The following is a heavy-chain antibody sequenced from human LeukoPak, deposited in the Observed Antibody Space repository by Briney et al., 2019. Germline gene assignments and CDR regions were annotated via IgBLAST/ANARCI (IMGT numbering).Heavy chain of an antibody. CDR1: GFTFDDYG. CDR2: INWNGGST. V-gene: IGHV3-20*04. CDR3: ARSSVSAYAFDI. J-gene: IGHJ3*02. Sequence: GGSLRLSCAASGFTFDDYGMSWVRHGPGKGREGVSGINWNGGSTGYADSVKGRFTISRDNAKKSLYLQMNSLRAEDTALYYCARSSVSAYAFDIWGQGTMVTVSS. D-gene: IGHD6-6*01.